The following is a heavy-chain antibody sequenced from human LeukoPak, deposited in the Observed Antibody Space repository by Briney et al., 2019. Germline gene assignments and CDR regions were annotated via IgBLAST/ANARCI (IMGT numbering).Heavy chain of an antibody. V-gene: IGHV3-30*04. Sequence: GGSLRLSCAASGLTFSSYAMHWVRQAPGKGLEWVAVISYDGSNKYYADSVKGRFTISRDNSKNTLYLQMNSLRAEDTAVYYCARDPPSYCGGDCPLYYFDYWGQGTLVTVSS. CDR1: GLTFSSYA. J-gene: IGHJ4*02. CDR2: ISYDGSNK. CDR3: ARDPPSYCGGDCPLYYFDY. D-gene: IGHD2-21*02.